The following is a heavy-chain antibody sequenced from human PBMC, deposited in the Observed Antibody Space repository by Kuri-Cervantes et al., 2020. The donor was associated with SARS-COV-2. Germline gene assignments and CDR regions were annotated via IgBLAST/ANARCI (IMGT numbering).Heavy chain of an antibody. CDR2: ISSSSSYT. CDR3: AKDRLTVAGWGPSDPLYYFDY. V-gene: IGHV3-11*05. J-gene: IGHJ4*02. CDR1: GFTFSDYY. D-gene: IGHD6-19*01. Sequence: GESLKISCAASGFTFSDYYMSWIRQAPGKGLEWVSYISSSSSYTNYADSVKRRFTISRDTAKNSLYLQMHSLRAEDTAGYYCAKDRLTVAGWGPSDPLYYFDYWGQGALVTVSS.